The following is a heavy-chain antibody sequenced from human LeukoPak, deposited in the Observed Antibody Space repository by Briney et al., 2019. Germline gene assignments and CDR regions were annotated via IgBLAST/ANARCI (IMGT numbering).Heavy chain of an antibody. CDR2: IKQDGSEK. Sequence: GGSLRLSCAASGFTFSSYWMSWVRQAPGKGLEWVANIKQDGSEKYYVDSVKGRFTISRDNAKNSLYLQMNSLRAEDTAVYYCARDLTAHSYGYIEAFDIWGQGTMVTVSS. CDR3: ARDLTAHSYGYIEAFDI. J-gene: IGHJ3*02. V-gene: IGHV3-7*01. CDR1: GFTFSSYW. D-gene: IGHD5-18*01.